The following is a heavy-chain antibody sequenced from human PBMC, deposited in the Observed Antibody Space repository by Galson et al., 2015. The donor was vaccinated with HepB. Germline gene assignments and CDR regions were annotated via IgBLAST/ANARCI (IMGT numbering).Heavy chain of an antibody. J-gene: IGHJ4*02. CDR2: ISGYNDYT. Sequence: SVKVSCKDSSDTFATYALNWVRQAPGQGLEWMGWISGYNDYTTYPQTFQGRVTMTTDTSTTTGYLELRSLTSDDTAMYYCARGGMGSIGGPTFDLWGQGTLVTVSS. D-gene: IGHD3-16*01. CDR1: SDTFATYA. V-gene: IGHV1-18*01. CDR3: ARGGMGSIGGPTFDL.